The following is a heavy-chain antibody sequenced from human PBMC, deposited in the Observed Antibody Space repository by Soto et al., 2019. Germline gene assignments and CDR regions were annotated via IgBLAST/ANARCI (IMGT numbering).Heavy chain of an antibody. CDR2: IIPIFGTA. CDR1: GGTFSTYA. Sequence: QVHLVQSGAEVKKPGSSVKVSCKAFGGTFSTYAISWVRQAPGQGLEWMGGIIPIFGTANYAQKFQGRVTTTADVSTRTAYMQLSGLRSEDSAVYYCARGSAPAATPYYFDYWGQGTLVTVSS. V-gene: IGHV1-69*01. J-gene: IGHJ4*02. CDR3: ARGSAPAATPYYFDY.